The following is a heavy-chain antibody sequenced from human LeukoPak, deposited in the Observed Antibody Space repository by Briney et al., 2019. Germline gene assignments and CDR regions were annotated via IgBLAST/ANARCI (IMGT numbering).Heavy chain of an antibody. CDR1: GLSVSSTF. CDR2: VFSGGGT. J-gene: IGHJ6*02. V-gene: IGHV3-53*01. CDR3: ARDPTITGTYGMDV. D-gene: IGHD1-7*01. Sequence: GGSLRLSCAASGLSVSSTFMSWVRQTPGKGLEWVSSVFSGGGTRYADSVMGRFAISRDNSKSTLYLQMNSLRAEDTAVYYCARDPTITGTYGMDVWGQGTTVTVSS.